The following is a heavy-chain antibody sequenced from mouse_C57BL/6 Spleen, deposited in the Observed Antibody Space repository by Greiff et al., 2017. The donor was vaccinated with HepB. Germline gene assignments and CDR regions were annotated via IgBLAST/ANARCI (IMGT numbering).Heavy chain of an antibody. J-gene: IGHJ2*01. CDR1: GFTFSSYA. D-gene: IGHD1-1*01. V-gene: IGHV5-9-1*02. Sequence: EVHLVESGEGLVKPGGSLKLSCAASGFTFSSYAMSWVRQTPEKRLEWVAYISSGGDYIYYADTVKGRFTISRDNARNTLYLQMSSLKSEDTAMYYCTRDGSSYNFDYWGQGTTLTVSS. CDR2: ISSGGDYI. CDR3: TRDGSSYNFDY.